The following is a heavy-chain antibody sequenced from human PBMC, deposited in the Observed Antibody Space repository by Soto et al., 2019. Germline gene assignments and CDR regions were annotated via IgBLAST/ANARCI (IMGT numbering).Heavy chain of an antibody. D-gene: IGHD5-12*01. CDR2: INAGNGNT. CDR3: AREDPRWLQLDY. J-gene: IGHJ4*02. CDR1: GYTFTSYA. V-gene: IGHV1-3*01. Sequence: GASVKVSCKASGYTFTSYAMHWVRQAPGQRLEWMGWINAGNGNTKYSQKFQGRVTITRDTSASTAYMELSSLRSEDTAVYYCAREDPRWLQLDYWGQGTLVTVSS.